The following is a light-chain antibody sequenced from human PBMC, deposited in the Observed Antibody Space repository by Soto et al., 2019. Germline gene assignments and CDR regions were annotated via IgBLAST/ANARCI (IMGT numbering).Light chain of an antibody. CDR1: QSLLYSANDKNC. J-gene: IGKJ4*01. CDR2: WSS. CDR3: QQYYGTPLT. Sequence: DIVMTQSPDSLAVSLGERATINCKSSQSLLYSANDKNCLAWYQQKPGQPPKLLFYWSSTRESGVPDRFSGSGSGTDFTLTSRSLQAEDVAVYYCQQYYGTPLTFGGGTKVEIK. V-gene: IGKV4-1*01.